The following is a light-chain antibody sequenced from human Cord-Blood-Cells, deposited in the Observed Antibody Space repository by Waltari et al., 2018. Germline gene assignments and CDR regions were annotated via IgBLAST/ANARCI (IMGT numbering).Light chain of an antibody. Sequence: IQLTQSPSSLSASVGDRVTITCRASQGISSYLAWYQQKPGKVPKLLIYAASTLQSGVPSRFSGSGFGTDVTLTISSRQPEDFATYYCQQLKSYPRTFGQGTKVEIK. CDR3: QQLKSYPRT. V-gene: IGKV1-9*01. CDR1: QGISSY. J-gene: IGKJ1*01. CDR2: AAS.